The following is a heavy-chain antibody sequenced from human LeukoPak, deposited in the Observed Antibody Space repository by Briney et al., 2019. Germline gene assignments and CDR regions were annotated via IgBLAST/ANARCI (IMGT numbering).Heavy chain of an antibody. CDR1: GFTFSIYW. J-gene: IGHJ4*02. V-gene: IGHV3-23*01. Sequence: QPEGSPRLSCAASGFTFSIYWMTWVRQAPGKGLEWVSGISGISGSTYYADFVKGRFTISRHTSQNTLYLQMNSLRAEDTALYYCAKGHTSGWFYFDYWGQGTLVTVSS. D-gene: IGHD6-19*01. CDR3: AKGHTSGWFYFDY. CDR2: ISGISGST.